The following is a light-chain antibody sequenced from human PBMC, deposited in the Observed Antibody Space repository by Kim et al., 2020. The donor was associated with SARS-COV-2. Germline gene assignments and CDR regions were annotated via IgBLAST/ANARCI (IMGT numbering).Light chain of an antibody. CDR3: CSYAGSYTYV. CDR1: SSDVGGYNY. J-gene: IGLJ1*01. CDR2: DVT. V-gene: IGLV2-11*01. Sequence: GQSGTLSCTGTSSDVGGYNYVSWYQQHRGEPPTLMIYDVTKRPSGVPDRFSGSKSGNTASLTISGLEAEDEAVYYCCSYAGSYTYVVGTGTKVIVL.